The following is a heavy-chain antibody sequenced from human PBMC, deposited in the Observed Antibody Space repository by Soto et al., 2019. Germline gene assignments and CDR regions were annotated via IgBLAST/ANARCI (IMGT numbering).Heavy chain of an antibody. CDR3: ARGYYYGSGSYYLDYYYYGMDV. J-gene: IGHJ6*02. Sequence: SETLSLTCTVSGGSISSYYWSWIRQPAGKGLEWIGRIYTSGSTNYNPSLKSRVTMSVDTSKNQFSLKLSSVTAADTAVYYCARGYYYGSGSYYLDYYYYGMDVWGQGTTVTVSS. D-gene: IGHD3-10*01. CDR2: IYTSGST. V-gene: IGHV4-4*07. CDR1: GGSISSYY.